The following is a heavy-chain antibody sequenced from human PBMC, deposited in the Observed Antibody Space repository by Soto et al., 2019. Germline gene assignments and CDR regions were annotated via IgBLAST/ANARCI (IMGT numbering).Heavy chain of an antibody. J-gene: IGHJ3*02. V-gene: IGHV3-48*02. CDR2: ISSSSSTI. CDR3: ARDRHYYDSSDRGAFDI. CDR1: GFTFSSYS. D-gene: IGHD3-22*01. Sequence: GGSLRLSCAASGFTFSSYSMNWVRQAPGKGLEWVPYISSSSSTIYYADSVKGRFTISRDNAKNSLYLQMNSLRDEDTAVYYCARDRHYYDSSDRGAFDIWGQGTMVTVSS.